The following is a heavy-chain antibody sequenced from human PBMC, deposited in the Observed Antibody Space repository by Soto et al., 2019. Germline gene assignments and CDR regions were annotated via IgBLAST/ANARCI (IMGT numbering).Heavy chain of an antibody. J-gene: IGHJ6*03. D-gene: IGHD2-15*01. CDR1: GFTFSNYW. V-gene: IGHV3-74*02. CDR2: INSDGSVS. CDR3: ARGDCVGGTCYSLAGSFYYYMDV. Sequence: EVQLAESGGGLVQPGGSLRLSCAASGFTFSNYWMYWVRQAPGKGLEWVSRINSDGSVSSYADSVKGRLTISRDNVKNTLYLQMDSLRAEDTAVYYCARGDCVGGTCYSLAGSFYYYMDVWGKGTTVTVFS.